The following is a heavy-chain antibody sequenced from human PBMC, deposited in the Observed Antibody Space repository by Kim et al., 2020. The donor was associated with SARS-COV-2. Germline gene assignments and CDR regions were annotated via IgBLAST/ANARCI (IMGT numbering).Heavy chain of an antibody. D-gene: IGHD3-16*01. Sequence: SETLSLTCTVSGASISSGDDYWSWVRQPPGKGLEWIGYIYYSGTTYYNPSLKSRATISIGTSKTQFSLRLNSVTAADTAVYYCARWAPYVDKRGYDFWGQGILVTVSS. CDR1: GASISSGDDY. J-gene: IGHJ4*02. V-gene: IGHV4-30-4*01. CDR2: IYYSGTT. CDR3: ARWAPYVDKRGYDF.